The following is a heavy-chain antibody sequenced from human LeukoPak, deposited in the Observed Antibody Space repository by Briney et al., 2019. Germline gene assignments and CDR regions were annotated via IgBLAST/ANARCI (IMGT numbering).Heavy chain of an antibody. CDR2: ISAYNGNT. D-gene: IGHD3-3*01. CDR3: AREEDYDFWSGYTRSHGMDV. Sequence: ASVKVSCKASGYTFTSYGISWVRQAPGQGLEWMGWISAYNGNTNYAQKLQGRVTMTTDTSTSTAYMELRSLRSDDTAVYYCAREEDYDFWSGYTRSHGMDVWGQGTTVIVSS. V-gene: IGHV1-18*01. J-gene: IGHJ6*02. CDR1: GYTFTSYG.